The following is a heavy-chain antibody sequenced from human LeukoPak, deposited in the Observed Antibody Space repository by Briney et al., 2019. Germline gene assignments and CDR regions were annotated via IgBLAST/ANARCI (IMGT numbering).Heavy chain of an antibody. J-gene: IGHJ4*02. CDR2: MNPNSGNT. CDR1: GYTFTSYD. CDR3: ARGVVAATDFDY. Sequence: ASVKVSRKASGYTFTSYDINWVRRATGQGLEWMGWMNPNSGNTGYAQKFQGRVTMTRNTSISTAYMELSSLRSEDTAVYYCARGVVAATDFDYWGQGTLVTVSS. D-gene: IGHD2-15*01. V-gene: IGHV1-8*01.